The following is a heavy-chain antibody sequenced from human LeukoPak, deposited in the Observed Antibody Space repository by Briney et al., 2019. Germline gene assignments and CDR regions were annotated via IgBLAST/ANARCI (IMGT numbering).Heavy chain of an antibody. CDR3: ARGQWLAHFDY. CDR1: GFTVSSNY. Sequence: GGSLRLSCAASGFTVSSNYMSWVRQAPGKGLEWVSVIYSGGSTYYADSVKGRFTISRDNSKNTLYLQMGSLRAEDMAVYYCARGQWLAHFDYWGQGTLVTVSS. CDR2: IYSGGST. V-gene: IGHV3-66*01. D-gene: IGHD6-19*01. J-gene: IGHJ4*02.